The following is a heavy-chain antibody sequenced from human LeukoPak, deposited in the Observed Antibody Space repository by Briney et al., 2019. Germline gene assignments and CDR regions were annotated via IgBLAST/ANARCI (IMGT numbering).Heavy chain of an antibody. V-gene: IGHV5-51*01. CDR2: IYPGDSDP. CDR1: GYRFTSYW. Sequence: GESLKISCKGSGYRFTSYWIGWVRQMPGTGLEWMGIIYPGDSDPIYSPSFQGQVTISADKSTSTANLQWSSLKASDTAMYYCARSGGNYYSIWGQGTMVTVSS. D-gene: IGHD1-26*01. CDR3: ARSGGNYYSI. J-gene: IGHJ3*02.